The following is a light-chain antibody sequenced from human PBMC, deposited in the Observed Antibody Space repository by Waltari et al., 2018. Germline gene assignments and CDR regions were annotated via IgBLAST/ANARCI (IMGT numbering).Light chain of an antibody. J-gene: IGLJ2*01. Sequence: GGSSNIGRNTVNWYQHVPGTAPKLLVYYNNQRPSGVPDRFSGSTSGTSASLAISGLQSADEATYYCSVWDDSLNGVVFGGGTKLAVL. V-gene: IGLV1-44*01. CDR1: SSNIGRNT. CDR3: SVWDDSLNGVV. CDR2: YNN.